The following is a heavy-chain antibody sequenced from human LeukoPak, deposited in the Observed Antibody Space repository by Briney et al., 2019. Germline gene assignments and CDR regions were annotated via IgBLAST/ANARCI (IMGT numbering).Heavy chain of an antibody. CDR2: IKPSGSEK. V-gene: IGHV3-7*01. CDR3: AGQVTTRY. CDR1: GFTFSNYW. Sequence: GGSLRLSCEGSGFTFSNYWMTWVRQAPEKGLEWVANIKPSGSEKHYADSVEGRFTISRDNAKNSLYLQMNSLRAEDTAVYYCAGQVTTRYWGQGTLVTVSS. D-gene: IGHD4-17*01. J-gene: IGHJ4*02.